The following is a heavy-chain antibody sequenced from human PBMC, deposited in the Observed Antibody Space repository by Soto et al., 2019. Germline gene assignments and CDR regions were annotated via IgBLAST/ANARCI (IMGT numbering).Heavy chain of an antibody. J-gene: IGHJ4*02. D-gene: IGHD4-17*01. V-gene: IGHV3-7*01. CDR2: IKPDGSAQ. CDR1: GFTFSNFW. CDR3: TRERLDNY. Sequence: GGSLRLSCAASGFTFSNFWMSWVRQAPGKGLEWVANIKPDGSAQYYVDSVKGRFTISRDNAKNSLYLQMNSLRVEDTAVYYCTRERLDNYWGQGTLVTVSS.